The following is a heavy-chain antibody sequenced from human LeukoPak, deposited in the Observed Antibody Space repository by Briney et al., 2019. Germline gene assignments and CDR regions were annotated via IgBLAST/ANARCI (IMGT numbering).Heavy chain of an antibody. CDR3: AKEMGPRYYYYMDV. V-gene: IGHV4-4*07. J-gene: IGHJ6*03. Sequence: PSETLSLTCTVSGGSISSYYWSWIRQPAGKGLEWIGRIYTSGSTNYNPSLKSRVTMSVDTSKNQFSLKLSSVTAADTAVYYCAKEMGPRYYYYMDVWGKGTTATVSS. CDR1: GGSISSYY. CDR2: IYTSGST. D-gene: IGHD5-24*01.